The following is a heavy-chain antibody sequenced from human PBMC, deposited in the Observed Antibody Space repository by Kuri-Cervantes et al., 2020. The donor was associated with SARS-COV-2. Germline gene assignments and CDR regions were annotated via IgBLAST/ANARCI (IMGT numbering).Heavy chain of an antibody. J-gene: IGHJ6*03. Sequence: SQTLSLTCAVSGYSISSGYYWGWIRQPPGKGLEWIGSIYHSGSTYYNPSLKSRDAISVDTSKNQFSLKLSSVTAADTAVYYCARAAGDQGEYYYYYYMDVWGKGTTVTSP. D-gene: IGHD7-27*01. CDR1: GYSISSGYY. CDR2: IYHSGST. CDR3: ARAAGDQGEYYYYYYMDV. V-gene: IGHV4-38-2*01.